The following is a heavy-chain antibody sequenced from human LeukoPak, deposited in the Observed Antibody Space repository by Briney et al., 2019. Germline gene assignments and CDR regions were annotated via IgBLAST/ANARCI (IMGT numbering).Heavy chain of an antibody. CDR3: ARGPLWFGEKYWFDP. CDR2: MNPNSGNT. Sequence: ASVKVSCKASGYTFTSYDINWVRQATGQGLGWMGWMNPNSGNTGYAQKFQGRVTMTRNTSISTAYMELSSLRSEDTAVYYCARGPLWFGEKYWFDPWGQGTLVTVSS. J-gene: IGHJ5*02. CDR1: GYTFTSYD. V-gene: IGHV1-8*01. D-gene: IGHD3-10*01.